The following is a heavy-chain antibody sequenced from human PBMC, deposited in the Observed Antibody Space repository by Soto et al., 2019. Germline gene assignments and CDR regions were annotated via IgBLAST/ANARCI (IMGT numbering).Heavy chain of an antibody. J-gene: IGHJ6*02. CDR1: GGTFSRYS. CDR2: IVPIFGTR. CDR3: ARPYEGGYSSNHHYYYALDV. V-gene: IGHV1-69*05. D-gene: IGHD3-22*01. Sequence: ASVKVSCKISGGTFSRYSISWVRQAPGQGLEWMGGIVPIFGTRNYAQKFQDRVTITTDESATTAHMELSNLRSKDTAVYYCARPYEGGYSSNHHYYYALDVWGQGTAVTVSS.